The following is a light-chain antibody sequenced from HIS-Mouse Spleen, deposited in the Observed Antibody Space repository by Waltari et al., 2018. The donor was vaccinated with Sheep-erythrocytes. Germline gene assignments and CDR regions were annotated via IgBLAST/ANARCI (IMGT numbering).Light chain of an antibody. CDR3: CSYAGSYNHV. J-gene: IGLJ1*01. CDR2: DVS. V-gene: IGLV2-11*01. Sequence: QSALTQPRPVSGSPGQPVPIPCTGTSSDVGGYNYVSWYQQHPGKDPKLMLYDVSKRPSGVPDRFSGSKSGNTASLTISGLQAEDEADYYCCSYAGSYNHVFATGTKVTVL. CDR1: SSDVGGYNY.